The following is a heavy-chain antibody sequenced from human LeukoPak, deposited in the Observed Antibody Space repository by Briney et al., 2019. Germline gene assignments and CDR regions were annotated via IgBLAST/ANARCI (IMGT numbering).Heavy chain of an antibody. CDR3: ARDLGCSSTSCPEDYYYYGMDV. D-gene: IGHD2-2*01. CDR1: GGSISSGGYY. V-gene: IGHV4-31*03. Sequence: SQTLSLTCTVSGGSISSGGYYWSWLRQHPGKGLEWIGYIYYSGSNYYNPSLKSRVTISVDTSKNQFSLKLSSVTAADTAVYYCARDLGCSSTSCPEDYYYYGMDVWGKGTTVTVSS. CDR2: IYYSGSN. J-gene: IGHJ6*04.